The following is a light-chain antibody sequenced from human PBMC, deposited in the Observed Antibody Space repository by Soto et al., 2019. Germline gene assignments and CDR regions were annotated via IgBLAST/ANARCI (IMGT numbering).Light chain of an antibody. CDR1: QSFSSSY. Sequence: EIVLTQSLGTLSLSAGDRATLSCRASQSFSSSYLAGYQQKPGQVPRLLIYGASSRATGIPDRFSGSGSGTDFTLTISRLEPEDFAVYYCQQYGSSPRTFGQGTKVDI. J-gene: IGKJ1*01. CDR2: GAS. CDR3: QQYGSSPRT. V-gene: IGKV3-20*01.